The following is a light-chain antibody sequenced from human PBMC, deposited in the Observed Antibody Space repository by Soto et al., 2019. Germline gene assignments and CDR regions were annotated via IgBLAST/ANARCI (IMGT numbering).Light chain of an antibody. V-gene: IGKV3D-15*01. Sequence: EIVLTQSPGTLSLSPGERATLSCRASQSASNNYLAWYQQKPGQAPRLLIYGASNRATGIPARFSGSGSGTEFTLTISSLQSEDFAVYYCQQYNNWPRTFGQGTKVDIK. CDR1: QSASNN. CDR2: GAS. CDR3: QQYNNWPRT. J-gene: IGKJ1*01.